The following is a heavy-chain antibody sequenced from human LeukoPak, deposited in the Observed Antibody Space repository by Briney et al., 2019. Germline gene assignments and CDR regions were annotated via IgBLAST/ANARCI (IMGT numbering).Heavy chain of an antibody. Sequence: GGSLRLSCAASGFNFRGYAMHWVRQAPGKGLEWVALIRSNGNEKFYLDAVQGRLTISRDNSKNTLFLQMSSLRPEDTAVYYCAKDRDGSGSFKKRMDVWGQGTTVSVSS. CDR2: IRSNGNEK. CDR3: AKDRDGSGSFKKRMDV. V-gene: IGHV3-30*02. D-gene: IGHD3-10*01. CDR1: GFNFRGYA. J-gene: IGHJ6*02.